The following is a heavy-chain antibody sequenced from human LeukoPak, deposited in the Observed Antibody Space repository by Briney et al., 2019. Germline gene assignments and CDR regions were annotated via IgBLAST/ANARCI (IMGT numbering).Heavy chain of an antibody. Sequence: ASVKVSCKASGYTFTDYYMHWVRQAPGQGLEWMGWINPNSGGTNYAQKFQGRVTMTRDTSISTAYMELSRLRSDDTAVYYCARGTMIVAATDYWGQGTLVTVSS. J-gene: IGHJ4*02. V-gene: IGHV1-2*02. CDR3: ARGTMIVAATDY. CDR1: GYTFTDYY. D-gene: IGHD3-22*01. CDR2: INPNSGGT.